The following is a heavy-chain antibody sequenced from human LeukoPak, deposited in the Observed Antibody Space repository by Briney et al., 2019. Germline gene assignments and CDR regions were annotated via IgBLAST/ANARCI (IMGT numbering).Heavy chain of an antibody. D-gene: IGHD3-10*01. CDR3: AKDKSMVRELDY. Sequence: GGSLRLSCADSGFSFSTYTMNWVRQAPGKGLEWVSSISSGSKYTYYANSVQGRFTISRDNAKNSLYLQMNSLRAEDTAVYYCAKDKSMVRELDYWGQGTLVTVSS. CDR2: ISSGSKYT. CDR1: GFSFSTYT. V-gene: IGHV3-21*01. J-gene: IGHJ4*02.